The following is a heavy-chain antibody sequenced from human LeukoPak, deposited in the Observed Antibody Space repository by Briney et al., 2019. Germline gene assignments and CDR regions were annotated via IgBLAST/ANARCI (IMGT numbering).Heavy chain of an antibody. D-gene: IGHD3-22*01. CDR2: ISSSGSTI. V-gene: IGHV3-11*01. J-gene: IGHJ4*02. Sequence: PGGSLRLSCAASGFTFSDYYMSWIRQAPGKGLEWGSYISSSGSTIYYADSVKGRFTISRDNAKNSLYLQMNSLRAEDTAVYYCARDYYYYDSSGLLGYWGQGTLVTVSS. CDR3: ARDYYYYDSSGLLGY. CDR1: GFTFSDYY.